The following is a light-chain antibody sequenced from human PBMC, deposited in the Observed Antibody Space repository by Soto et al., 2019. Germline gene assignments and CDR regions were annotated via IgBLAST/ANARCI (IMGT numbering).Light chain of an antibody. J-gene: IGKJ4*01. V-gene: IGKV3-15*01. CDR3: QQYNDWPLT. CDR1: PSASSD. CDR2: GAS. Sequence: EIGITQTPVQLSVCPGERATLSCMARPSASSDVAWYRKKPGQAPRLLIDGASIRATGIPARFSGSGSGTEFTLTISSLQSEDFAVYYCQQYNDWPLTFGGGTEVEIK.